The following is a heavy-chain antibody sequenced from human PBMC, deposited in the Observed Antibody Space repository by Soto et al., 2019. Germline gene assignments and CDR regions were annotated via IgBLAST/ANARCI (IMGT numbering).Heavy chain of an antibody. Sequence: EVQLLESGGGLVQPGGSLRLSCAASGFTFSSYAMSWVRQAPGKGLEWVSAISGGAGSTNYADSVKGRFTISRDNSKNTVSLQMNSLRAEDTAVYYCAKGGEAAYYYGSSGYYGFDYWGQGTLVTVSS. CDR3: AKGGEAAYYYGSSGYYGFDY. J-gene: IGHJ4*02. CDR1: GFTFSSYA. V-gene: IGHV3-23*01. D-gene: IGHD3-22*01. CDR2: ISGGAGST.